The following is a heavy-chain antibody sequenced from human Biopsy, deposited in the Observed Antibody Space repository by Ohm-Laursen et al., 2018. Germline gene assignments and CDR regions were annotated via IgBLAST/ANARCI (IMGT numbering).Heavy chain of an antibody. D-gene: IGHD6-19*01. J-gene: IGHJ4*02. CDR1: GFTLTDSG. CDR2: ISYDGSYK. Sequence: SLSLSCAASGFTLTDSGMHWVRQAPGKGLEWVALISYDGSYKNYGDSVKGRFTISRDNSKNTLFLQMNSLRVEDAAIYYCARLQVNNGWYEDYWGQGTLVTVSS. V-gene: IGHV3-30*03. CDR3: ARLQVNNGWYEDY.